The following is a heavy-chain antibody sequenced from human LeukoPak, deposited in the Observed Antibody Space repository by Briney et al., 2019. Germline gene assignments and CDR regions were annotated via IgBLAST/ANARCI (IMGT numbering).Heavy chain of an antibody. CDR2: IIPILGIA. CDR1: GGTCSSYT. V-gene: IGHV1-69*04. D-gene: IGHD2-2*01. J-gene: IGHJ4*02. Sequence: SVKVSCKASGGTCSSYTISWVRQAPGQGLEWMGRIIPILGIANYAQKFQGRVTITADKSTSTAYMELSSLRSEDTAVYYCARDCSSTSCYGGYWGQGTLVTVSS. CDR3: ARDCSSTSCYGGY.